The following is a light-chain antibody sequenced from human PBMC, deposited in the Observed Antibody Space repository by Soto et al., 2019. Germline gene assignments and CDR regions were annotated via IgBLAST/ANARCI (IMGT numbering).Light chain of an antibody. J-gene: IGKJ5*01. V-gene: IGKV3-20*01. CDR1: QSVTSSY. CDR3: QHYAASSIP. Sequence: EIVLTQSPGTLSLSPGERATLSCRASQSVTSSYLAWYQQKPGQAPRLLMYGTSSRATGIPDRFSGSGSGTDFTLTITRLEPEDSVVYYCQHYAASSIPFGQGTRLEIK. CDR2: GTS.